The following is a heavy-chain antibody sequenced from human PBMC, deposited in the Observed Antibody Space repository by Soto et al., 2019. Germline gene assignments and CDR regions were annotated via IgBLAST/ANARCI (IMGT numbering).Heavy chain of an antibody. CDR3: ARVGYYDSSGYSH. CDR2: INPNSGGT. J-gene: IGHJ4*02. CDR1: GYTFTGYY. Sequence: ASVKVSLKASGYTFTGYYMHWVRQAPGQGLECMGWINPNSGGTNYAQKFQGRVTMTRDTSISTAYMELSRLRSDDTAVYYCARVGYYDSSGYSHWGQGTLVTVSS. V-gene: IGHV1-2*02. D-gene: IGHD3-22*01.